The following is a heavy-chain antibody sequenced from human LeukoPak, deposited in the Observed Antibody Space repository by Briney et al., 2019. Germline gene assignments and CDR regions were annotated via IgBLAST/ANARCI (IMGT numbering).Heavy chain of an antibody. CDR1: GFTFSSYT. D-gene: IGHD3-22*01. V-gene: IGHV3-23*01. Sequence: PGGSLRLSCAAAGFTFSSYTMSWGRQAPRKGLEWVSAISGSGDSTYYADSVKGRFTISRDNSKYTVYLQMNSLRAEDTAVYYCAKVQSDFYDSSVYYGLDYGGRGPLVTVSA. J-gene: IGHJ4*02. CDR2: ISGSGDST. CDR3: AKVQSDFYDSSVYYGLDY.